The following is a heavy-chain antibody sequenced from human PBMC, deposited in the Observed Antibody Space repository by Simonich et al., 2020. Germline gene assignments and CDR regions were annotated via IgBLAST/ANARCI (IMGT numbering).Heavy chain of an antibody. J-gene: IGHJ6*02. V-gene: IGHV1-2*06. CDR2: INPNSGGT. CDR3: ARVPGIYYYYGMDV. Sequence: GAEVKKPGASVKVSCKASGYTFTGSYMHWVRQAPGQGPGWMGRINPNSGGTNYAQKFQGRVTMTRDTSISTAYMELSRLRSDDTAVYYCARVPGIYYYYGMDVWGQGTTVTVSS. D-gene: IGHD3-10*01. CDR1: GYTFTGSY.